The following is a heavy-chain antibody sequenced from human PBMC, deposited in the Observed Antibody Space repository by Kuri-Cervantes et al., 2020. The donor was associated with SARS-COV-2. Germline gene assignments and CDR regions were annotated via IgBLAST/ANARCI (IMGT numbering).Heavy chain of an antibody. V-gene: IGHV3-20*04. J-gene: IGHJ3*02. CDR1: GFTFDDYG. CDR3: ARDRSQSSENTFDI. D-gene: IGHD6-25*01. CDR2: INWNGGST. Sequence: GESLKISCAASGFTFDDYGMSWVRQAPGKGLEWVSGINWNGGSTGYADSVKGRFTISRDNAKNSLYLQMNSLRAEDTALYYCARDRSQSSENTFDIWGQGTMVT.